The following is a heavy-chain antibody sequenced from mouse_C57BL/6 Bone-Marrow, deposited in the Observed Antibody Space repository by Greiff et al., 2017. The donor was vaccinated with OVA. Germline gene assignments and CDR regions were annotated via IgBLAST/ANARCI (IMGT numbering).Heavy chain of an antibody. CDR3: ARRNGYFYFDY. J-gene: IGHJ2*01. V-gene: IGHV5-12*01. D-gene: IGHD2-3*01. CDR2: ISNGGGST. Sequence: DVQLVESGGGLVQPGGSLKLSCAASGFTFSDYYMYWVRQTPEKRLEWVAYISNGGGSTYSPDTVKGRFTISRDNAKNTLYLQMSRLKSEDTAMYYCARRNGYFYFDYGGQGTTLTVSS. CDR1: GFTFSDYY.